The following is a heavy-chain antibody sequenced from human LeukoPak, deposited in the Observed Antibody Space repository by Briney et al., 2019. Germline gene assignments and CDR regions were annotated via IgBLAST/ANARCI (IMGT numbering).Heavy chain of an antibody. Sequence: PSETLSLTCTVSGGSISSYYWGWIRQPPGKGLEWIGYIYYSGSTNYNPSLKSRVTISVDTSKNQFSLKLSTVTAADTAVYYCAREVVAAAGTVDYWGQGTLVTVSS. V-gene: IGHV4-59*01. J-gene: IGHJ4*02. D-gene: IGHD6-13*01. CDR1: GGSISSYY. CDR2: IYYSGST. CDR3: AREVVAAAGTVDY.